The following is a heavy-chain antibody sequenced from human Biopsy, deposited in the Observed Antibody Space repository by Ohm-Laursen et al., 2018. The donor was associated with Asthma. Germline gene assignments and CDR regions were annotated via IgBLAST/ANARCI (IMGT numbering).Heavy chain of an antibody. Sequence: SLRLSCAASGFMFRSFGMHWVRQAPGKGLEWVAVISYDGNHKFYEDSVKGRFTISRDNSKNTLYLQMNSLRTEDTAVYYCAKRRGYSGHDNDYWGQGTLAIVSS. CDR2: ISYDGNHK. D-gene: IGHD5-12*01. CDR1: GFMFRSFG. J-gene: IGHJ4*02. V-gene: IGHV3-30*18. CDR3: AKRRGYSGHDNDY.